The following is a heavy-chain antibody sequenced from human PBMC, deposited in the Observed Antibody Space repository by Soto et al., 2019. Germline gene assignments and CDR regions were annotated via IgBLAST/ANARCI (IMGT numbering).Heavy chain of an antibody. J-gene: IGHJ5*02. CDR3: AGPGGDYFVNWFDP. CDR2: ISYDGSNK. Sequence: QVQLVESGGGVVQPGRSLRLSCAASGFTFSSYAIHWVRQAPGKGLEWVAVISYDGSNKYYADSVKGRFTISRDNSKNTRYLQMSSLRAEDTAVYYCAGPGGDYFVNWFDPWGQGTLVPVSS. V-gene: IGHV3-30-3*01. CDR1: GFTFSSYA. D-gene: IGHD2-21*02.